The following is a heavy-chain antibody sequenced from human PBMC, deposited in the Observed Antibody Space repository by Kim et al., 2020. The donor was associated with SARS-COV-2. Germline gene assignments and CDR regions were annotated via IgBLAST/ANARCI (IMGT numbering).Heavy chain of an antibody. CDR2: ISGSGGST. Sequence: GGSLRLSCAASGFTFSSYAMSWVRQAPGKGLEWVSAISGSGGSTYYADSVKGRFTISRDNSKNTLYLQMNSLRAEDTAVYYCAKAGPRTLPHVMVRSMDVWGQGTTVTVSS. CDR3: AKAGPRTLPHVMVRSMDV. V-gene: IGHV3-23*01. J-gene: IGHJ6*02. CDR1: GFTFSSYA. D-gene: IGHD3-10*01.